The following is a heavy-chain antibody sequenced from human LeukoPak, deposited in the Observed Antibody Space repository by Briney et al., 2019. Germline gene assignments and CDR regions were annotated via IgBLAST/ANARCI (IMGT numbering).Heavy chain of an antibody. CDR2: ISGSGGST. D-gene: IGHD3-3*01. J-gene: IGHJ4*02. Sequence: GGSLRLSCAASGFTFSTYAMNWVRQAPGKGLEWVSAISGSGGSTYYADSVKGRFSISRDNSKNTLYLQMNSRRAEDTAVYYCATLYYDFWSGYYFPFDYWGRGTLVTVSS. CDR3: ATLYYDFWSGYYFPFDY. CDR1: GFTFSTYA. V-gene: IGHV3-23*01.